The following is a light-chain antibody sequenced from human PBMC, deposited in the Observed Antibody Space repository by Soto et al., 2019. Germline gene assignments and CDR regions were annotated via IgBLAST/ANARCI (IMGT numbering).Light chain of an antibody. J-gene: IGKJ4*01. CDR3: QQSYSAPLT. CDR2: AAS. CDR1: QYNNTY. Sequence: DIQMTQSPSSLSASIGDRVTIACRASQYNNTYLNWYQQKPGKAPKLLIYAASSLQSGVPSRFSGSGSGTDFTLIITSLQPEDFATYSCQQSYSAPLTFGGGTKVEIK. V-gene: IGKV1-39*01.